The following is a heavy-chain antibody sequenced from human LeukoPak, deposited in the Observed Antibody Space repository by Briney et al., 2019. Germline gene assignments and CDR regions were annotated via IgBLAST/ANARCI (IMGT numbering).Heavy chain of an antibody. V-gene: IGHV4-34*01. CDR3: AITVYGYYYYMDV. Sequence: SETLSLTCAVCGGSFSGYYWSWLRQPPGKGVEGIGEINHSGSTNYNPSLKSRVTISVDTSKNQFSLKLSSVTAADTAVYYCAITVYGYYYYMDVWGKGTTVTVSS. CDR1: GGSFSGYY. J-gene: IGHJ6*03. D-gene: IGHD2/OR15-2a*01. CDR2: INHSGST.